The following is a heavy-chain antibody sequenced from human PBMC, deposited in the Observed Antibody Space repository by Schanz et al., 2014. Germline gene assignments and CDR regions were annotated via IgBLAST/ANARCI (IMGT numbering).Heavy chain of an antibody. Sequence: QVRMQESGPGLVKPSQTLSLTCTVSGGSISRGTHYWTWIRQLPGKGLEWIGHIYYTGTIFYNPSLKSRVTISVDTSKNQFSLKLSSVTAADTAVYYCARGGRTTYNYYYGMDVWGQGTTVTVSS. V-gene: IGHV4-30-4*08. CDR1: GGSISRGTHY. J-gene: IGHJ6*02. CDR2: IYYTGTI. CDR3: ARGGRTTYNYYYGMDV. D-gene: IGHD1-1*01.